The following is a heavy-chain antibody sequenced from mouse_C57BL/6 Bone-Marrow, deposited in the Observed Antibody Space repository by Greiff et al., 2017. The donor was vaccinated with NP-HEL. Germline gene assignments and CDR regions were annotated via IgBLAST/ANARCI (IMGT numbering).Heavy chain of an antibody. CDR2: INPNNGGT. D-gene: IGHD1-1*01. V-gene: IGHV1-18*01. Sequence: EVQLQQSGPELVKPGASVKIPCKASGYTFTDYNMDWVKQSHGKSLEWIGDINPNNGGTIYNQKFKGKATLTVDKSSSTAYMELRSLTSEDTAVYYCARPHYYGSSRAWFAYWGQGTLVTVSA. CDR1: GYTFTDYN. CDR3: ARPHYYGSSRAWFAY. J-gene: IGHJ3*01.